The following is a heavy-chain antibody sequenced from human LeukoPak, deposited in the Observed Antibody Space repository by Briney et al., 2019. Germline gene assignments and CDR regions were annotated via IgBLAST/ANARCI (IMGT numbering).Heavy chain of an antibody. Sequence: PSETLSLTCTVSGGSISSYYWSWIRQPPGKGLEWIGYIYYSGSTNYNPSLKSRVTISVDTSKSQFSLKLSSVTAADTAVYYCAREWFGELFPKNWFDPWGQGTLVTVSS. J-gene: IGHJ5*02. CDR1: GGSISSYY. D-gene: IGHD3-10*01. CDR2: IYYSGST. V-gene: IGHV4-59*12. CDR3: AREWFGELFPKNWFDP.